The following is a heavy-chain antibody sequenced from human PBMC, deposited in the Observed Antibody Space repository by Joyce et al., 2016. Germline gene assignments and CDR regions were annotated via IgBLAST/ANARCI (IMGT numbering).Heavy chain of an antibody. Sequence: QVHLVESGGGVVQPGRSLRLSCAASGFTFSSYDMYWVRQAPGKGLEWVAVIASVGSNKVYADSGKGRCSISRDNSKNTLYLQVNSLRPEDTGVYYCAKDAYYCSGGICNLDGMDVWGQGTTVTVSS. CDR2: IASVGSNK. V-gene: IGHV3-30*18. CDR3: AKDAYYCSGGICNLDGMDV. D-gene: IGHD2-15*01. J-gene: IGHJ6*02. CDR1: GFTFSSYD.